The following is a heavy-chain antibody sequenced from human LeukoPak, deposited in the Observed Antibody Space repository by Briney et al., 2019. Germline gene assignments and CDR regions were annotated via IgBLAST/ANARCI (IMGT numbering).Heavy chain of an antibody. CDR2: ISSSSSYI. D-gene: IGHD2-2*03. Sequence: GGSLRLSCAASGFTFSSYSMNWVRQAPGKGLEWVSSISSSSSYIYYADSVKGRFTISRDNAKNSLYLQMNSLRAEDTAVYYCATSIGYCSSTSCSDYWGQGTLVTVSS. J-gene: IGHJ4*02. CDR3: ATSIGYCSSTSCSDY. V-gene: IGHV3-21*01. CDR1: GFTFSSYS.